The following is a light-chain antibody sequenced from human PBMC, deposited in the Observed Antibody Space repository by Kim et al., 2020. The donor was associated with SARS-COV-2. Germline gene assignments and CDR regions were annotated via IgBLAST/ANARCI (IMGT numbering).Light chain of an antibody. Sequence: LSPGERATLSCRASQSVSSSYLAWYQQKPGQAPRLLIYGASSRATGIPDRFSGSGSGTDFTLTISRLEPEDFAEYYCQQYGSSSVTFGQGTKLEI. CDR3: QQYGSSSVT. CDR1: QSVSSSY. J-gene: IGKJ2*01. CDR2: GAS. V-gene: IGKV3-20*01.